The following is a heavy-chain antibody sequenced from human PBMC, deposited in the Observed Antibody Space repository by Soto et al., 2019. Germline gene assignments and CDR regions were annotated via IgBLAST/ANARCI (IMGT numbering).Heavy chain of an antibody. J-gene: IGHJ4*02. D-gene: IGHD6-19*01. V-gene: IGHV3-7*05. CDR3: VRDVSGWYGY. Sequence: VQLVESGGGLVQPGGSLRLSCATSGFTFSTFWMTWVRQTPGKGLEWVANIRQDGGEIYYVDSVRGRFTISRDNANNSLYLQMNSLRAEDTATYYCVRDVSGWYGYWGQGTLVTVSS. CDR2: IRQDGGEI. CDR1: GFTFSTFW.